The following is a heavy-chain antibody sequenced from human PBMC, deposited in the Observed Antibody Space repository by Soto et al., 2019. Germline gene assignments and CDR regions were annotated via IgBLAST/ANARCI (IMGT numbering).Heavy chain of an antibody. V-gene: IGHV3-49*03. D-gene: IGHD1-26*01. CDR1: GFTFGDSL. J-gene: IGHJ4*02. CDR3: ARGELY. Sequence: EVQLVESGGGLVQPGRSLRLSCTASGFTFGDSLMTWFRQAPGKGLEWVGFIRSNAYGGTTEYAASVKGRFTISRDDSNSIAYLQMNSLKTDDTAVYYCARGELYWGQGTLVTVSS. CDR2: IRSNAYGGTT.